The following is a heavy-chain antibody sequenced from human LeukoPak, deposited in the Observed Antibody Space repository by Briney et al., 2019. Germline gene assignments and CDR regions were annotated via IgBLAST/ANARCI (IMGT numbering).Heavy chain of an antibody. CDR3: AKDHGGSGSYPVYYYGMDV. Sequence: GGSLRLSCAASGFTFSSYGMHWVRQAPGKGLEWVAVISYDGSNKYYADSVKGRFTISRDNSKNTLYLQMNSLRAEDTAAYYCAKDHGGSGSYPVYYYGMDVWGQGTTVTVSS. V-gene: IGHV3-30*18. CDR2: ISYDGSNK. CDR1: GFTFSSYG. D-gene: IGHD1-26*01. J-gene: IGHJ6*02.